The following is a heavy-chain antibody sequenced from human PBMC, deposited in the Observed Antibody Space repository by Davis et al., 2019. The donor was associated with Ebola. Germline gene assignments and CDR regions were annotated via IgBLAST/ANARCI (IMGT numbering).Heavy chain of an antibody. CDR1: GYSFTSYW. CDR3: ARRGGYCISTSCYAGGWFDP. V-gene: IGHV5-51*01. D-gene: IGHD2-2*01. Sequence: GESLKISCKGSGYSFTSYWIAWVRQMPGRGLEWMGIIYAGDSDARYSPSFEGQVTISVDRSLTTAYLQWSSLKASDTAIYYCARRGGYCISTSCYAGGWFDPWGQGTLVTVSS. CDR2: IYAGDSDA. J-gene: IGHJ5*02.